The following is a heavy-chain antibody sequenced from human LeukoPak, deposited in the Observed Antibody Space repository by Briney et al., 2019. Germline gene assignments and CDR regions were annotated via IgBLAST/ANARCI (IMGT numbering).Heavy chain of an antibody. CDR1: GLTFSNYA. J-gene: IGHJ4*02. V-gene: IGHV3-23*01. D-gene: IGHD3-3*01. Sequence: GGSLRLSCAASGLTFSNYAMSWVRLAPGKGLEWVSSISGSGGSTYYADSVKGRFSISRGNSKNTVYLQMNSLRVEDTAIFYCVRGGQNFDFWRFAYWGQGTLVTVSS. CDR2: ISGSGGST. CDR3: VRGGQNFDFWRFAY.